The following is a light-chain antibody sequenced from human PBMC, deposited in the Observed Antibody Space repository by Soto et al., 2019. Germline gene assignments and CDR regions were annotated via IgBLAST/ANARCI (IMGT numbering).Light chain of an antibody. CDR2: GAS. CDR1: QSVSSSY. Sequence: EIVLTQSPGTLYLSPGERATLSCRASQSVSSSYLAWDQQKPGQAPRLLIYGASSRATGIPDRFSGSGSGTDFTSTSSRLEPEYFAVYYCQHYGSSPPWTFGQGPKVDIK. CDR3: QHYGSSPPWT. J-gene: IGKJ1*01. V-gene: IGKV3-20*01.